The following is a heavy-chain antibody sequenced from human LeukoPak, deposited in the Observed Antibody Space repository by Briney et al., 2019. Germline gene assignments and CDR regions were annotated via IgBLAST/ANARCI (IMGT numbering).Heavy chain of an antibody. CDR2: INAGNGNT. CDR1: GYTFTSYA. Sequence: GASVKVSCKASGYTFTSYAMHWVRQAPGQRLEWMGWINAGNGNTKYSQKLQGRVTMTTDTSTSTAYMELRSLRSDDTAVYYCARFARWLSSDYWGQGTLVTVSS. CDR3: ARFARWLSSDY. J-gene: IGHJ4*02. D-gene: IGHD5-12*01. V-gene: IGHV1-3*01.